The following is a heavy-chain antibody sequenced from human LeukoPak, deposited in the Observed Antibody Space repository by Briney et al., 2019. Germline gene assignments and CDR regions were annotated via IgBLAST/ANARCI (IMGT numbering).Heavy chain of an antibody. Sequence: ASVKVSCKASGYTFTGYYVHWVRQAPGQGLEWMGWINPNSGGTNYAQKFQGWVTMTRDTSISTAYMELSRLRSDDTAVYYCARGAPSDDYGDYGAGYWGQGTLVTVSS. D-gene: IGHD4-17*01. V-gene: IGHV1-2*04. CDR2: INPNSGGT. CDR1: GYTFTGYY. CDR3: ARGAPSDDYGDYGAGY. J-gene: IGHJ4*02.